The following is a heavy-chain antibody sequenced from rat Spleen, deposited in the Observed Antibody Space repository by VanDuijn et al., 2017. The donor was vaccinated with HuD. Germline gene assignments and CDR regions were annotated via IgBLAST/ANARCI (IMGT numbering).Heavy chain of an antibody. Sequence: EVQLVESGGGLVQPGRSLKLSCAASGFTFSDYYMAWVRQAPTKGLEWVATISYDGSTTYYRDSVKGRFTISRDNAESTLYLQMDSLRSEATATYYCARAGYLRDWYFDFWGPGTMVTVSS. V-gene: IGHV5-17*01. CDR1: GFTFSDYY. D-gene: IGHD2-2*01. CDR3: ARAGYLRDWYFDF. CDR2: ISYDGSTT. J-gene: IGHJ1*01.